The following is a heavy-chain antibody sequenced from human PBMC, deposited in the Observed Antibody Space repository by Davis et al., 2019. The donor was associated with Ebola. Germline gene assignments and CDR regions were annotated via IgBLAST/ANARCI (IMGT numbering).Heavy chain of an antibody. CDR3: AKVREGCAPDCYILTY. CDR1: GFTLSSYG. J-gene: IGHJ4*02. Sequence: GESLKISCAASGFTLSSYGMHWVRQAPGKGLEWVADILHDGDNKNYGDSVKGRFSISRDHSKNTLYLQMDNLRAEDTGVYYCAKVREGCAPDCYILTYRGQGTLVTVSS. D-gene: IGHD2-21*01. V-gene: IGHV3-30*18. CDR2: ILHDGDNK.